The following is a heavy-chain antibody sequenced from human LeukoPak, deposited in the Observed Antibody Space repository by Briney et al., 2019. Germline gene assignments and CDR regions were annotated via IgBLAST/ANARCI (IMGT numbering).Heavy chain of an antibody. CDR3: ARDGRYYYAFDI. V-gene: IGHV4-34*11. D-gene: IGHD1-26*01. CDR1: GGSFSGYY. CDR2: IYYSGST. J-gene: IGHJ3*02. Sequence: SETLSLTCAVYGGSFSGYYWSWIRQPPGKGLEWIAYIYYSGSTYYNPSLKSRATISVDTSKNQFSLKLSSVTAADTAVYYCARDGRYYYAFDIWGQGTMVTVSS.